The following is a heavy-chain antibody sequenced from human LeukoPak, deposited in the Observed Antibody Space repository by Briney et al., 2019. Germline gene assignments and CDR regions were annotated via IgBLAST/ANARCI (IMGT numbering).Heavy chain of an antibody. D-gene: IGHD6-19*01. CDR2: INPSGGST. CDR1: GYTLTSYG. J-gene: IGHJ4*02. CDR3: ASRSGWYHV. V-gene: IGHV1-46*01. Sequence: ASVKVSCKASGYTLTSYGISWVRQAPGQGLEWMGIINPSGGSTSYAQKFQGRVTMTRDTSTSTVYMELSSLRSEDTAVYYCASRSGWYHVWGQGTLVTVSS.